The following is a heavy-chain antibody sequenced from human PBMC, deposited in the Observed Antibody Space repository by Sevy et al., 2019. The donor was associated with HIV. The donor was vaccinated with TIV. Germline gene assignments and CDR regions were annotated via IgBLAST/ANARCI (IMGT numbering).Heavy chain of an antibody. Sequence: GGSLRLSCAASGFTFSSYGMHWVRQSPGKGLEWVGVIWDDGSNNYYADSVKGRFTISRDNSKNTLYLQMNRRRGEDTAVYYCARDGLSRGWLFDSWGQGTLVTVSS. CDR2: IWDDGSNN. V-gene: IGHV3-33*01. CDR3: ARDGLSRGWLFDS. CDR1: GFTFSSYG. J-gene: IGHJ4*02. D-gene: IGHD6-19*01.